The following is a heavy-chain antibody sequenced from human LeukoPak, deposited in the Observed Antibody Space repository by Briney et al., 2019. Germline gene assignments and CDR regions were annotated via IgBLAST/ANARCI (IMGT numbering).Heavy chain of an antibody. CDR3: ARDSVAAAGKVDYYYYYMDV. Sequence: GGSLRLSCAASGFTFSSYSMNWVRQAPGKGLEWVSSISSSSSCIYYADSVKGRFTISRDNAKNSLYLQMNSLRAEDTAVYYCARDSVAAAGKVDYYYYYMDVWGKGTTVTISS. J-gene: IGHJ6*03. CDR2: ISSSSSCI. V-gene: IGHV3-21*01. D-gene: IGHD6-13*01. CDR1: GFTFSSYS.